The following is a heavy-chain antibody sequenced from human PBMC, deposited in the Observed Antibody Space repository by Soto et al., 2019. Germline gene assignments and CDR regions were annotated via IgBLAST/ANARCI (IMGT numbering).Heavy chain of an antibody. CDR2: INPNSGGT. J-gene: IGHJ3*02. CDR3: ARVRREFGEFRHFDI. CDR1: GYTFTGYY. Sequence: GASVKVSCKASGYTFTGYYMHWVRQAPGQGLEWMGWINPNSGGTNYAQKFQGWVTMTRDTSISTAYMELSRLRSDDTAVYYCARVRREFGEFRHFDIWGQGTMVTVSS. D-gene: IGHD3-10*01. V-gene: IGHV1-2*04.